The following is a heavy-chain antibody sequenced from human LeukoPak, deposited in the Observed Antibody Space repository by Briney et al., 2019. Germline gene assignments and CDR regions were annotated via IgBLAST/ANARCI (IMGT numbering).Heavy chain of an antibody. D-gene: IGHD2-2*02. J-gene: IGHJ6*03. V-gene: IGHV3-23*01. Sequence: GGSLRLSCAASGFTFSSYAMSWVRQAPGKGLEWVSAISGSGGSTYYADSVKGRFTISRDNSKNTLYLQMNRLRAEDTAVYYCAKGGCGSSTSCYTSYYYYMDVWGKGTTVTVSS. CDR2: ISGSGGST. CDR1: GFTFSSYA. CDR3: AKGGCGSSTSCYTSYYYYMDV.